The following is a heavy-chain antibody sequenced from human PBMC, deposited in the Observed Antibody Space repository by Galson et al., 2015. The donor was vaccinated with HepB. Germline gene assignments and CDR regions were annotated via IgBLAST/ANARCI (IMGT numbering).Heavy chain of an antibody. J-gene: IGHJ4*02. CDR1: GGSFSGYY. CDR2: INHSGST. CDR3: ARGFVVITTRGFDY. D-gene: IGHD3-22*01. Sequence: SETLSLTCAVYGGSFSGYYWSWIRQPPGKGLEWIGEINHSGSTNYNPSLKSRVTISVDTSKNQFSLKLSSVTAADTAVYYCARGFVVITTRGFDYWGQGTLVTVSS. V-gene: IGHV4-34*01.